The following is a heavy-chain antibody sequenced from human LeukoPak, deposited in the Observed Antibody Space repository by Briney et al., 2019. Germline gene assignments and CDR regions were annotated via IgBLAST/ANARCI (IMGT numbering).Heavy chain of an antibody. D-gene: IGHD3-3*01. V-gene: IGHV3-21*01. CDR2: ISSSSSYI. J-gene: IGHJ5*02. Sequence: GGSLRLSCAASGFTFSSYSMNWVRQAPGKGLEWVSSISSSSSYIYYADSVKGRFTISRDNAKNSLYLQMNSLRAEDTAVYYCAIDSRITIFGVAHWDWFDPWGQGTLVTVSS. CDR3: AIDSRITIFGVAHWDWFDP. CDR1: GFTFSSYS.